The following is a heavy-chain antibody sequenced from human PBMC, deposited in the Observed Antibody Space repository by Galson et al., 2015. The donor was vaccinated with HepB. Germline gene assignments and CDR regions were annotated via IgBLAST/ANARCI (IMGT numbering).Heavy chain of an antibody. V-gene: IGHV3-23*05. CDR2: ARKTVPTT. J-gene: IGHJ4*02. D-gene: IGHD3-3*02. CDR3: AKRDTISQYFFDY. CDR1: GSTFSNYG. Sequence: SMRLACAASGSTFSNYGMSWVRQAPGKGLEWVFTARKTVPTTYYGVSLWGRFTTSRDNSSNKGYLQMNSLRDEDTAVYYCAKRDTISQYFFDYWGQGILVTVSS.